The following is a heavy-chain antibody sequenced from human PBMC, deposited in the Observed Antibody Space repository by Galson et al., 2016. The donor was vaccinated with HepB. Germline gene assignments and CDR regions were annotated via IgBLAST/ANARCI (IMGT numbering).Heavy chain of an antibody. V-gene: IGHV3-21*01. Sequence: SLRLSRAASGLPFSTYSMNWVRQAPGKGLEWVSYIHSDSSYIYYADSVNGRFTISRDNAKNTLYLQMNSLRAEDTAVYYCARGGYSYGYPHYFDSWGQGTLVTVSS. CDR3: ARGGYSYGYPHYFDS. D-gene: IGHD5-18*01. J-gene: IGHJ4*02. CDR2: IHSDSSYI. CDR1: GLPFSTYS.